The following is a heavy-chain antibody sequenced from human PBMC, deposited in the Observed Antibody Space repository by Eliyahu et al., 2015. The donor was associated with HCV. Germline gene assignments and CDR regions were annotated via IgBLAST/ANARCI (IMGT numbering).Heavy chain of an antibody. CDR3: AIKMGTYSSSWYGWDYYYYYGMDV. V-gene: IGHV3-23*01. J-gene: IGHJ6*02. D-gene: IGHD6-13*01. CDR2: ISGSGGST. Sequence: EVQLLESGGGLVQPGGSLRLSCAASGFTFSSYAMSWVRQAPGKGLEWVSAISGSGGSTYYADSVKGRFTISRDNSKNTLYLQMNSLRAEDTAVYYCAIKMGTYSSSWYGWDYYYYYGMDVWGQGTTVTVSS. CDR1: GFTFSSYA.